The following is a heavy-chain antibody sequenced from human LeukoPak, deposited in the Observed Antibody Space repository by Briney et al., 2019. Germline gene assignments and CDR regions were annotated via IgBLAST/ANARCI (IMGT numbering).Heavy chain of an antibody. Sequence: SETLSLTCTVSGGSISSYYWSWIRQPPGKGLEWIGHIYYSGSTNYNPSLKSRVTISVDTSKNQFSLKLSSVTAADTAVYYCASRRYSSSWYDSSYYYYGMDVWGQGTTVTVSS. CDR2: IYYSGST. CDR3: ASRRYSSSWYDSSYYYYGMDV. D-gene: IGHD6-13*01. V-gene: IGHV4-59*12. CDR1: GGSISSYY. J-gene: IGHJ6*02.